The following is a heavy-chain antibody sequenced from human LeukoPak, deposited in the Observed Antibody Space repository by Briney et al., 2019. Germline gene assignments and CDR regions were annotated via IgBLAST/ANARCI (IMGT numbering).Heavy chain of an antibody. V-gene: IGHV3-48*03. J-gene: IGHJ4*02. CDR2: ISSSGSTI. CDR1: GFTFSSYE. Sequence: GRSLRLSCAASGFTFSSYEMNWVRQAPGKGLEWVSYISSSGSTIYYADSVKGRFTISRDNAKNSLYLQMNSLRAEDTAVYYCARDFSNTGYSSGWYFVDYFDYWGQGTLVTVSS. D-gene: IGHD6-19*01. CDR3: ARDFSNTGYSSGWYFVDYFDY.